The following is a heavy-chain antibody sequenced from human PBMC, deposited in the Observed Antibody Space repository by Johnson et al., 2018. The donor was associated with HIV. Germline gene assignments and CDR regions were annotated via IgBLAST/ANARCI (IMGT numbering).Heavy chain of an antibody. V-gene: IGHV3-23*04. D-gene: IGHD2/OR15-2a*01. CDR1: GFTFSSYA. CDR3: AKAFSTFHDAFDI. J-gene: IGHJ3*02. Sequence: VHLVESGGGLVQPGGSLRLSCAASGFTFSSYAMSWVRQAPGKGLEWVSATTPSGGGTYYADSVKGRFTISRANSKNTLFLQMNSLRAEDTAVYFCAKAFSTFHDAFDIWGQGTMVTVSS. CDR2: TTPSGGGT.